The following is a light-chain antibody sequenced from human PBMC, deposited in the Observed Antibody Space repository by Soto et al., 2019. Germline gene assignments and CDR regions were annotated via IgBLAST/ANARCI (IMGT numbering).Light chain of an antibody. CDR1: QRVSSSY. Sequence: ENVLTQSPGTLSLSPGEKATPSCRASQRVSSSYLAWYQQKPGQAPRLLIYGASSRATGIPDRFSGSGSGTDFTLTISRLEPEDFAVYYCQQYGSSRTFGQGTKVDIK. CDR2: GAS. V-gene: IGKV3-20*01. J-gene: IGKJ1*01. CDR3: QQYGSSRT.